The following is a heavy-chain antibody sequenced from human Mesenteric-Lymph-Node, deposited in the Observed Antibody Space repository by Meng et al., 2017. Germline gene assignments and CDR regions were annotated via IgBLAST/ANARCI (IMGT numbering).Heavy chain of an antibody. Sequence: GESLKISCAASGFTFSNFAMTWVRQTPGKGLEWVSTISAGGSTFFADPVKGRFTVSRDNSKNTLYLQMNSLRAEDTAVYYCARDRFDIWGQGTMVTVSS. CDR3: ARDRFDI. CDR2: ISAGGST. J-gene: IGHJ3*02. V-gene: IGHV3-23*01. CDR1: GFTFSNFA.